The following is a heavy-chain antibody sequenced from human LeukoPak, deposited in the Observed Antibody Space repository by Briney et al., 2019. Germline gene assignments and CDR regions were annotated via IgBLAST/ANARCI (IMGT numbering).Heavy chain of an antibody. V-gene: IGHV1-18*01. J-gene: IGHJ3*02. CDR2: ISAYNGNT. CDR1: GYTFTSYG. Sequence: ASVKVSCKASGYTFTSYGISWVRQAPGQGLEWMGWISAYNGNTNYAQKPQGRVTMTTDTSTSTAYMELRSLRSDDTAVYYCARDGSTWIQLWSDAFDIWGQGTMVTVSS. CDR3: ARDGSTWIQLWSDAFDI. D-gene: IGHD5-18*01.